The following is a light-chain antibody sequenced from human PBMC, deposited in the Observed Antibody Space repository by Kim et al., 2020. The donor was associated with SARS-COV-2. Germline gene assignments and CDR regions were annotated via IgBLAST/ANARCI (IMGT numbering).Light chain of an antibody. Sequence: QSVVTQPPSASGSPGQSITISCTGSSSDVGGYNYVSWYQQHPGKAPKLMIYEVSERPSGVPDRFSGSKSGNTASLTVSGLQAEDEADYYCSSYAGSNIVLFGGGTQLTVL. CDR1: SSDVGGYNY. CDR3: SSYAGSNIVL. V-gene: IGLV2-8*01. CDR2: EVS. J-gene: IGLJ2*01.